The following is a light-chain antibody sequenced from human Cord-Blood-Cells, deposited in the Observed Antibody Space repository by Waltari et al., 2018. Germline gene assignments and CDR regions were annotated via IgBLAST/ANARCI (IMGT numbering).Light chain of an antibody. CDR3: CSYAGSSTWV. J-gene: IGLJ3*02. Sequence: QSALTQPASVSGSPGQSITISCTGTSSDVGSYNLVSWYQQHPGKAPKLMIYEVSTRPSGVSNRFSGSKSGNTAYLTISGLQAEDEADYYCCSYAGSSTWVFGGGTKLTVL. CDR2: EVS. V-gene: IGLV2-23*02. CDR1: SSDVGSYNL.